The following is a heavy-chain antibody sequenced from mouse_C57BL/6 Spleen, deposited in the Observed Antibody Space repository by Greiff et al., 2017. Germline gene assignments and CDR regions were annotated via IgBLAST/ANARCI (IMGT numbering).Heavy chain of an antibody. CDR3: ARSNYDGYPGDY. Sequence: QVQLQQSGTVLARPGASVKMSCKTSGYTFTSYWMHWVKQRPGRGLEWIGRIDPNSGGTKYNEKFKSKATLTVDKPSSTAYMQLSSLTSEDSAVYYCARSNYDGYPGDYWGQGTSVTVSS. CDR1: GYTFTSYW. J-gene: IGHJ4*01. D-gene: IGHD2-3*01. CDR2: IDPNSGGT. V-gene: IGHV1-72*01.